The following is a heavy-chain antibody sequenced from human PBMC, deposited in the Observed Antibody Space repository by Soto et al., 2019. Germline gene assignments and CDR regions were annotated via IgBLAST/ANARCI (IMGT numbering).Heavy chain of an antibody. Sequence: ASVKVSCKASGYTFIRYGITWVRQAPGQGLEWVGWISGYSADTQSAQKFQGRVTISKDTSASTVFMELRSLTSDDTAVYYCAREGETRPNMAWGVIEVHPDLWGQGTLVTVSS. V-gene: IGHV1-18*01. J-gene: IGHJ5*02. CDR3: AREGETRPNMAWGVIEVHPDL. D-gene: IGHD3-10*01. CDR1: GYTFIRYG. CDR2: ISGYSADT.